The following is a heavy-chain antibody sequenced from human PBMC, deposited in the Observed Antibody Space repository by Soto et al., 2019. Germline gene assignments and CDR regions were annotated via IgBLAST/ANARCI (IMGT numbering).Heavy chain of an antibody. J-gene: IGHJ4*02. D-gene: IGHD5-12*01. V-gene: IGHV3-33*01. CDR1: GFSFSNYG. CDR2: IWYDGSKK. Sequence: QVQLVESGGGVVQPGRSPRLSCAASGFSFSNYGMHWVRQAPGKGLEWVAVIWYDGSKKYYVDSVKGRFAVSRDNSKNTLYLQMNSLRAEDTAVYYCARCRAESGDDCHFDYWGQGTLVTVSS. CDR3: ARCRAESGDDCHFDY.